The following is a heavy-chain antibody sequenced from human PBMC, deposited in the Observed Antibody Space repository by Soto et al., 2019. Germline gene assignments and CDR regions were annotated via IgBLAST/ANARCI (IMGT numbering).Heavy chain of an antibody. Sequence: SETLSLTCAVSGGPINSSNWWSWVRQSPGKGLELMGEIYQSGSTKYNPSFRSRFTVSIDKPKCQFSLKLTSVTAADSAVYYCARRYFYEYQCVLDVWDPGTKVTVSS. D-gene: IGHD3-22*01. CDR1: GGPINSSNW. J-gene: IGHJ3*01. CDR2: IYQSGST. V-gene: IGHV4-4*02. CDR3: ARRYFYEYQCVLDV.